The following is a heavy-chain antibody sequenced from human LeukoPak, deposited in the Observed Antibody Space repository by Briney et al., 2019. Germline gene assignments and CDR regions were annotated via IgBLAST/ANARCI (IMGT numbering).Heavy chain of an antibody. Sequence: NPSETLSLTCTVPGGSISSSRYYWGWIPQPPGKGLEWIGRSYYSGSTCYNPYLKSRVTISVDTSKNQYSLKLSSVTAADTAVYYCARPLAYPTTYGDCGEFRYWGQGTLVTVSS. J-gene: IGHJ4*02. D-gene: IGHD4-17*01. V-gene: IGHV4-39*01. CDR3: ARPLAYPTTYGDCGEFRY. CDR2: SYYSGST. CDR1: GGSISSSRYY.